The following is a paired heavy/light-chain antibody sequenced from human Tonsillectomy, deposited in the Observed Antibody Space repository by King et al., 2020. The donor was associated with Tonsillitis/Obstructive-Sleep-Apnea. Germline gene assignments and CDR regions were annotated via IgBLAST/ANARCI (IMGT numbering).Heavy chain of an antibody. J-gene: IGHJ5*02. CDR3: AKDFTFQGWDLLGHH. CDR1: GFTFNNYA. CDR2: ISYHGTNK. V-gene: IGHV3-30*18. D-gene: IGHD1-26*01. Sequence: QVQLVESGGGVVQPGRSLRLSCAASGFTFNNYAMHWFRQAPGRGLEWVAVISYHGTNKFYPDSVKGRFTISRDNSKNTLYLQMNSLRPEDTAVYYCAKDFTFQGWDLLGHHWGQGALVTVSS.
Light chain of an antibody. CDR3: QQASIFPIT. V-gene: IGKV1-12*01. Sequence: DIQMTQSPSSVSASVGDRVTITCRASQGIAGRLAWYQQKPGKAPKFLISATSSLESGVPSRFSASGYGTDFTLTINSLQPEDFAIYFCQQASIFPITFGQGTRLEIK. CDR1: QGIAGR. J-gene: IGKJ5*01. CDR2: ATS.